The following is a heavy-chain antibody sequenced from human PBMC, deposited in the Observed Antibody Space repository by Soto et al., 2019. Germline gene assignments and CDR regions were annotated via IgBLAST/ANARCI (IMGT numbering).Heavy chain of an antibody. J-gene: IGHJ6*02. CDR3: AKDWSGARGYYYGMDV. CDR2: ISYDGSNK. D-gene: IGHD1-26*01. CDR1: GFTFSSYG. Sequence: QPGGSLRLSCAASGFTFSSYGMHWVRQAPGKGLEWVAVISYDGSNKYYADSVKGRFTISRDNSKNTLYLQMNSLRAEDTAVYYCAKDWSGARGYYYGMDVWGQGTTVTVSS. V-gene: IGHV3-30*18.